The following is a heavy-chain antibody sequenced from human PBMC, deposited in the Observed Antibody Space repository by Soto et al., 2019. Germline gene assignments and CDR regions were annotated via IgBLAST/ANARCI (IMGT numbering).Heavy chain of an antibody. CDR3: ARDKPNSAGYSMDV. Sequence: QVQLVQSGAEVKKPGASVKISCEASGYIFTTYIVLWVRQSPGQRLEWMGWINAGNGDTRYSQNFQGRVTFSRDTSASTAYMALSSLRSEDSAVYYCARDKPNSAGYSMDVWGKGTTVTVSS. D-gene: IGHD2-15*01. CDR2: INAGNGDT. CDR1: GYIFTTYI. V-gene: IGHV1-3*01. J-gene: IGHJ6*03.